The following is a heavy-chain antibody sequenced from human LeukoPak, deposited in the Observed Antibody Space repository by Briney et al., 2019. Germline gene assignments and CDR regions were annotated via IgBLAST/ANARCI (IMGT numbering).Heavy chain of an antibody. V-gene: IGHV3-11*04. Sequence: GGPLRISCAASGFTFSYYYMCWIRQAPGKRLEWGSYISSSGSTIYSADSEKGRFTISRDNAKNSLYLQMNSLRAEDTAVYYCAREGIAVAGNWFDRWGQGTLVTVSS. CDR2: ISSSGSTI. CDR1: GFTFSYYY. D-gene: IGHD6-19*01. J-gene: IGHJ5*02. CDR3: AREGIAVAGNWFDR.